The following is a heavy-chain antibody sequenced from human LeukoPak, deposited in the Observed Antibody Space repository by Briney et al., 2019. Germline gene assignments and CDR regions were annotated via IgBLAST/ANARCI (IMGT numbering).Heavy chain of an antibody. CDR3: ARELLNNDAFDI. CDR1: GFTFSSYS. V-gene: IGHV3-48*01. Sequence: GGSLRLSCAASGFTFSSYSMNWVRQAPGKGLEWVSYISSSSSTIYYADSVKGRFTISRDNAKNSLYLHMNSLRAEDTAVYYCARELLNNDAFDIWGQGTMVTVSS. CDR2: ISSSSSTI. J-gene: IGHJ3*02. D-gene: IGHD3-10*01.